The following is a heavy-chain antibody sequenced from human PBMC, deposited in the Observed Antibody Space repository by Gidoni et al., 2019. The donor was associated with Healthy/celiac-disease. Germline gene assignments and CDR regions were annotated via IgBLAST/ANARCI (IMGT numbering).Heavy chain of an antibody. CDR2: INPNSGGT. CDR1: GYTFTGYY. J-gene: IGHJ3*02. V-gene: IGHV1-2*02. Sequence: QVQLVQSGAEVKKPGASVKVSCTASGYTFTGYYMHWVRQAPGQGLEWMGWINPNSGGTNYAQKFQGRVTMTRDTSISTAYMELSRLRSDDTAVYYCAREGYYYGSGPSHDAFDIWGQGTMVTVSS. D-gene: IGHD3-10*01. CDR3: AREGYYYGSGPSHDAFDI.